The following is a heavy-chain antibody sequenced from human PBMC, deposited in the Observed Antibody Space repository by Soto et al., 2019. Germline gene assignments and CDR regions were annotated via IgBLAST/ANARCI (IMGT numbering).Heavy chain of an antibody. CDR1: GYTFTSYA. CDR3: ARGPLYSSPPPRYYYYYYWDV. V-gene: IGHV1-3*01. CDR2: INAGNGNT. Sequence: GASVKVSCKASGYTFTSYAMHWVRQAPGQRLEWMGWINAGNGNTKYSQKFQGRVTITRDTSASTAYMELSSLRSEDTAVYYCARGPLYSSPPPRYYYYYYWDVWGKGTRVTFPS. D-gene: IGHD6-13*01. J-gene: IGHJ6*03.